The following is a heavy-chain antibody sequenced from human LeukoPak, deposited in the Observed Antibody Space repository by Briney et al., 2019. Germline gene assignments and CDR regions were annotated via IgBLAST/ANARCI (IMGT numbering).Heavy chain of an antibody. D-gene: IGHD6-19*01. V-gene: IGHV1-18*04. CDR3: ARGPGIAVAGVFDY. Sequence: ASVKVSCKASGYTFTSYGITWVRQAPGQGLEWLGWLSGYTGHTNYVQKIQGRVTMTTDTSTNTAYMELRSLRSDDTAVYYCARGPGIAVAGVFDYWGQGSLVTVSS. CDR2: LSGYTGHT. J-gene: IGHJ4*02. CDR1: GYTFTSYG.